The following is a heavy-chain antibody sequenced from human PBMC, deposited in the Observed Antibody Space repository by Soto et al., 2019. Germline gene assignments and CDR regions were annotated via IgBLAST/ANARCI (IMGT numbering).Heavy chain of an antibody. CDR2: VYSTGRA. CDR3: ARDLSGTGLDV. D-gene: IGHD1-26*01. CDR1: GASIGSFS. V-gene: IGHV4-4*07. J-gene: IGHJ6*02. Sequence: QVQLHESGPGLVKPSETLSLTCNVSGASIGSFSWSWIRQSAGKGLEWIGRVYSTGRATYNPALKGRVTIALDRSNNQISLEMKSVTAADTAVYFCARDLSGTGLDVWGRGTTVSVSS.